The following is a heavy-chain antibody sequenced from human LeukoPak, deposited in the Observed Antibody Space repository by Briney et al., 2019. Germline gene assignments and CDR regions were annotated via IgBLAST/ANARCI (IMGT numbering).Heavy chain of an antibody. D-gene: IGHD3-16*01. CDR2: IKRKTDGGTT. Sequence: GGSLRLSCAASGFTFSSYAMNWLRQAPGKGLECVGRIKRKTDGGTTDYAAPVKGRFTISRDDSKNTLYLQMNSLEAEDTAMYYCATGGGTYDYWGQGTLVTVSS. J-gene: IGHJ4*02. V-gene: IGHV3-15*01. CDR1: GFTFSSYA. CDR3: ATGGGTYDY.